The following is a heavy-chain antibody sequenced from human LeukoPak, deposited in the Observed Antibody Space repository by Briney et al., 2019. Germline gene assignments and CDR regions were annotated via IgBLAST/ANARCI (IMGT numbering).Heavy chain of an antibody. CDR2: ISYDGSNK. Sequence: GGSLRLSCAASGFTFSSYAMHWVRQAPGKGVEWVAVISYDGSNKYYADSVKGRFTISRDNSTNTLYLQMNRLRAEDTAVYYCARETHYRFYGMDVWGQGTTVTVSS. D-gene: IGHD1-26*01. V-gene: IGHV3-30-3*01. CDR1: GFTFSSYA. J-gene: IGHJ6*02. CDR3: ARETHYRFYGMDV.